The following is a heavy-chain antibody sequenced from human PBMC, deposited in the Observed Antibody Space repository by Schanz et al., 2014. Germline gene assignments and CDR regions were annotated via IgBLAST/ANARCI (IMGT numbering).Heavy chain of an antibody. J-gene: IGHJ3*02. Sequence: QVQLVESGGGVVQPGGSLRLSCAASGFRLSTYGMHWVRQAPGKGLEWVAFIGHDGSDKFYADSVKGRFIISRDNSKNTLYLQMNSLRAEDTALYYCAKDPHRDYGGKPQAFDIWGQGTMVTVSS. CDR2: IGHDGSDK. CDR3: AKDPHRDYGGKPQAFDI. CDR1: GFRLSTYG. V-gene: IGHV3-30*02. D-gene: IGHD4-17*01.